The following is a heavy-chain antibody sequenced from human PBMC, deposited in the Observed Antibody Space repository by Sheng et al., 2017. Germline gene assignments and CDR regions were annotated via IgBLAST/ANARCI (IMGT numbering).Heavy chain of an antibody. J-gene: IGHJ4*02. V-gene: IGHV3-11*06. D-gene: IGHD3-3*01. CDR1: GFGFRDFY. CDR3: VGSSRIFVH. CDR2: ISSDSTSV. Sequence: QVQLVESGGTLVKPGGSLTLSCAASGFGFRDFYMSWIRQAPGKGPEWVSYISSDSTSVKYADSVKGRFTVSRDNAKNTLYLEMHSLRVGDTAVYYCVGSSRIFVHWGQGTQVTVSS.